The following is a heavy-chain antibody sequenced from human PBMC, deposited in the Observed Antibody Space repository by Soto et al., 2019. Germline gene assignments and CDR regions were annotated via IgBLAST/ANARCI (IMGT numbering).Heavy chain of an antibody. CDR1: GDSISSVGHY. CDR2: IYYSGST. V-gene: IGHV4-31*03. Sequence: PSETLSLTCSVSGDSISSVGHYWTWIRQQPGKGLEWIGYIYYSGSTDYNPSLKSRVTISVDTSKNQFSLKLSSVTAADTAVYYCAKESGGYDSSTRYGLDVWGQGTTVTVS. D-gene: IGHD6-25*01. CDR3: AKESGGYDSSTRYGLDV. J-gene: IGHJ6*02.